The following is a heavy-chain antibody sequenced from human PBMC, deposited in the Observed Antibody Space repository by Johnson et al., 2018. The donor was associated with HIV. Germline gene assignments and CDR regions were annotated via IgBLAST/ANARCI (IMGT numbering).Heavy chain of an antibody. CDR1: GFTFSSYG. J-gene: IGHJ3*02. CDR2: IRYDGSNK. D-gene: IGHD3-22*01. CDR3: AKVSGYYDSFAAGWAFDI. Sequence: QVQLVESGGGVVQPGGSLRLSCAASGFTFSSYGMHWVRQAPGKGLEWVAFIRYDGSNKYYADSVKGRFTISRDNSKNTLYLQMNSLRAEDTAVYYCAKVSGYYDSFAAGWAFDIWGQWTMVTVSS. V-gene: IGHV3-30*02.